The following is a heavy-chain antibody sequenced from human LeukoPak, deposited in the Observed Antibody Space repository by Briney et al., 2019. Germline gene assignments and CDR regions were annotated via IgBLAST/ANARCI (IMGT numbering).Heavy chain of an antibody. V-gene: IGHV4-59*08. Sequence: SETLSLSCTVSGGSISSYYWSWIRQPPAKGLEWIGYIYNSGSTNYNPSLKSRVTISVDTSKNQFSLKLSSVTAADTAVYYCARHRSDFWSGYTSLRHYMDVWGKGTTVTVSS. CDR1: GGSISSYY. CDR3: ARHRSDFWSGYTSLRHYMDV. CDR2: IYNSGST. J-gene: IGHJ6*03. D-gene: IGHD3-3*01.